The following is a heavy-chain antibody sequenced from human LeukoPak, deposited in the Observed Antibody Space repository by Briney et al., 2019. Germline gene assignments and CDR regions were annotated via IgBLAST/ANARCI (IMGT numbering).Heavy chain of an antibody. J-gene: IGHJ3*01. CDR3: ARGGNYGSFAF. CDR1: GGSISSYY. D-gene: IGHD3-10*01. CDR2: IYSSGST. V-gene: IGHV4-4*07. Sequence: SETLSLTCTVSGGSISSYYWSWIRQPAGKGLEWIGRIYSSGSTNYNPSLKSRVIMSVDTSKNQFSLKLRSVTAADTAVYYCARGGNYGSFAFWGHGTMVTVSS.